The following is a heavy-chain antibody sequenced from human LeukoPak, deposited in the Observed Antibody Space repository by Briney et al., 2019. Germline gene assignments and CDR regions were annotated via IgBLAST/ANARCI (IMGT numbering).Heavy chain of an antibody. Sequence: GGSLSLSCAASGFSFSSYTMSWVRQAPGKGLEWVSAISGSGGFTYYADSVKGRFTISRDNSKNTLFLQMNSLRAEDTAVYYCAREDSGNYYFDFWGQGTLVTVSS. J-gene: IGHJ4*02. CDR1: GFSFSSYT. CDR2: ISGSGGFT. D-gene: IGHD1-26*01. V-gene: IGHV3-23*01. CDR3: AREDSGNYYFDF.